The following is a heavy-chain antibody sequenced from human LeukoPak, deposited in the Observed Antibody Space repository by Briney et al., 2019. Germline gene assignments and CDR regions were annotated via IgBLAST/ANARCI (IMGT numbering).Heavy chain of an antibody. V-gene: IGHV4-59*08. J-gene: IGHJ4*02. CDR3: ARHVRYSSGPYYFDF. Sequence: PSETLSLTCTVSGGSIRNYYWTWIRQPPGKGLEWIGYIYYSGSTNYNPSLKSRVIISRDTSKNQLSLKLSSVTAADTAVYYCARHVRYSSGPYYFDFWGQGILVTVPS. CDR1: GGSIRNYY. D-gene: IGHD6-19*01. CDR2: IYYSGST.